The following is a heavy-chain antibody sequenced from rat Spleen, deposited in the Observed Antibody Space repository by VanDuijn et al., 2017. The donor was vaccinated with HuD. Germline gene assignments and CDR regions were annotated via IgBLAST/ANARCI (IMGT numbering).Heavy chain of an antibody. CDR1: GFTFSDYY. CDR3: ARHEDNYDWFAY. D-gene: IGHD1-11*01. CDR2: ISYEGSST. V-gene: IGHV5-22*01. Sequence: EVQLVESGGGLVQPGRSMKLSCAASGFTFSDYYMAWVRQAPKKGLEWVASISYEGSSTYYGDSVKGRFTISRDNAKSTLYLQMNSLRSEDTATYYCARHEDNYDWFAYWGQGTLVTVSS. J-gene: IGHJ3*01.